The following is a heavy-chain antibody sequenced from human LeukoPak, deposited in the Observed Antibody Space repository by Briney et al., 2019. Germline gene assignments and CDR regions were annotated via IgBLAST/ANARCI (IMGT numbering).Heavy chain of an antibody. D-gene: IGHD6-13*01. V-gene: IGHV1-2*02. Sequence: ASVTVSCKASGYTFTFYYMHWVRQAPGQGLEWMGWINPNSGGTNYAQKFQGRVTMTRDTSISTAYMELRRLRSDDTAVYDCARDAGAATYIGTGYNWFDPWGQGTLVTASS. CDR1: GYTFTFYY. CDR3: ARDAGAATYIGTGYNWFDP. J-gene: IGHJ5*02. CDR2: INPNSGGT.